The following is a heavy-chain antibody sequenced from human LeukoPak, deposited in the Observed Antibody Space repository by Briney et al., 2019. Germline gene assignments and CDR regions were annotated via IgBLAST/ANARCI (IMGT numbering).Heavy chain of an antibody. D-gene: IGHD5-18*01. J-gene: IGHJ3*02. CDR3: ARDIGYSYGHDAFDI. V-gene: IGHV4-30-4*08. CDR2: IYYSGST. Sequence: SETLSLTCTVSGGSISSGDYYWRWIRQPPGKGLEWIGYIYYSGSTYYNPSLKSRVTISVDTSKNQSSLKLSSVTAADTAVYYCARDIGYSYGHDAFDIWGQGTMVTVSS. CDR1: GGSISSGDYY.